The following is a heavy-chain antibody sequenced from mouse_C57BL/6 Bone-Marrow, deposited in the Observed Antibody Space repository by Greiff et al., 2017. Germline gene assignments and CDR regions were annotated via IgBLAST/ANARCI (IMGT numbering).Heavy chain of an antibody. CDR1: GFTFSSYT. Sequence: EVKVGESGGGLVKPGGSLKLSCAASGFTFSSYTMSWVRQTPEKRLEWVATISGGGGNTYYPDSVKGRFTISRDNAKNTLYLQMSSLRSEDTALYYCAREPYYYGGSPWYFDVGCTGTTVTVSS. CDR2: ISGGGGNT. V-gene: IGHV5-9*01. D-gene: IGHD1-1*01. J-gene: IGHJ1*03. CDR3: AREPYYYGGSPWYFDV.